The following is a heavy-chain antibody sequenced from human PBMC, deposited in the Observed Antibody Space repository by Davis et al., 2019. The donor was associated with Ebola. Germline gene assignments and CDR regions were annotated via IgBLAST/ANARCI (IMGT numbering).Heavy chain of an antibody. CDR1: GFTFSRDW. D-gene: IGHD6-13*01. J-gene: IGHJ4*02. V-gene: IGHV3-7*01. Sequence: GESLKISCVGSGFTFSRDWMTWLRQTPGKGLEWVANIKQDGSEKYYVDSVKGRFTISRDNDRNSLFLQMNGLRVEDTAMYYCAGDGVAAGSDYWGQGTMVTVSS. CDR3: AGDGVAAGSDY. CDR2: IKQDGSEK.